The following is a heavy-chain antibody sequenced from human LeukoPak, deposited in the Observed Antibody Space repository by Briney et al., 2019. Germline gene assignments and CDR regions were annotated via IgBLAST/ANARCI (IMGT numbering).Heavy chain of an antibody. CDR2: INGDATST. J-gene: IGHJ4*02. CDR1: RFMFSNYW. V-gene: IGHV3-74*01. CDR3: ARVGSGSRPFDY. Sequence: GGSLRLSCAASRFMFSNYWMHWVRQAPGKGLVWVSRINGDATSTSYVDSVKGRFTISRDNAKNTLYLQMNSLRAEDTAVYYCARVGSGSRPFDYWGQGTLVTVSS. D-gene: IGHD6-13*01.